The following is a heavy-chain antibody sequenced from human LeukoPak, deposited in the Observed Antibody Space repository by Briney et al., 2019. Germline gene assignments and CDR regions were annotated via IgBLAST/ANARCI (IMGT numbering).Heavy chain of an antibody. CDR2: MYSSGS. V-gene: IGHV4-4*07. D-gene: IGHD3-16*01. CDR3: ARDSRTTGEVKFDP. J-gene: IGHJ5*02. Sequence: SETLSPTCTVSGGSISSYYLSWIRQTAGKGLEWIGRMYSSGSNYNPSLKSRVTMSIDTSTNQLSLKLSSVTAADTAVYYCARDSRTTGEVKFDPWGQGTLVTVSS. CDR1: GGSISSYY.